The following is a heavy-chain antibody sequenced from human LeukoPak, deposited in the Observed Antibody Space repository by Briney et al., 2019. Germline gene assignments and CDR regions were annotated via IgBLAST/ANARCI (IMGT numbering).Heavy chain of an antibody. CDR1: GGTFSSYA. J-gene: IGHJ2*01. CDR3: ARALVPYGTDNRNLLSHWYFDP. Sequence: SVRVSCKASGGTFSSYAISWVRQAPGQGLEWMGRIIPILGIANYAQKFQGRVAITADKSTSTAYMALSSLTSEGTAVYSCARALVPYGTDNRNLLSHWYFDPWGRGTLVTVSS. CDR2: IIPILGIA. V-gene: IGHV1-69*04. D-gene: IGHD1-14*01.